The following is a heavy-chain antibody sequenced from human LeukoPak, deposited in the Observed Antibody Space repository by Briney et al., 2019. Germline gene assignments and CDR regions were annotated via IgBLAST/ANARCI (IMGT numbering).Heavy chain of an antibody. D-gene: IGHD2-21*02. Sequence: SETLSLTCTVSGGSISTYYWSWVRQPPGKGLEWIGYINYSGRTNANSSLKSRVAISVDTSKNQFSLKLSSVTAADTAVYYCARGMGGGDYQYYFDYWGQGTLVTVSS. J-gene: IGHJ4*02. V-gene: IGHV4-59*01. CDR3: ARGMGGGDYQYYFDY. CDR2: INYSGRT. CDR1: GGSISTYY.